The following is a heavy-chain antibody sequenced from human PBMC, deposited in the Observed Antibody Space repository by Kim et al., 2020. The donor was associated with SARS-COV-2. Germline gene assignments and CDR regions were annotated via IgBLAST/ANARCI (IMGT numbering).Heavy chain of an antibody. Sequence: GGSLRLSCAASGFTFSSYSMNWVRQAPGKGLEWVSSISSSSSHIYYADSVKGRFTISRDNAKNSLYLQMNSLRAEDTAVYYCASGGYGIPAAMARLDYWGQGTLVTVSS. J-gene: IGHJ4*02. CDR3: ASGGYGIPAAMARLDY. V-gene: IGHV3-21*01. CDR1: GFTFSSYS. D-gene: IGHD2-2*01. CDR2: ISSSSSHI.